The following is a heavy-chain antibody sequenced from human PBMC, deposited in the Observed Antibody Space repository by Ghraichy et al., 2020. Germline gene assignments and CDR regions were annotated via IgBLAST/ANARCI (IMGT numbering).Heavy chain of an antibody. Sequence: GESLNISCSVSGFTFSTYSMYWVRQAPGKGLEYVAAIGTVGLTTYYTDSVKGRFAISSDSSKITLFLQMSSLRPEDTAIYYCVRVVPRKQSWLGYIDYWGQGTLVTVSS. J-gene: IGHJ4*02. V-gene: IGHV3-64D*06. CDR3: VRVVPRKQSWLGYIDY. CDR2: IGTVGLTT. CDR1: GFTFSTYS. D-gene: IGHD5-18*01.